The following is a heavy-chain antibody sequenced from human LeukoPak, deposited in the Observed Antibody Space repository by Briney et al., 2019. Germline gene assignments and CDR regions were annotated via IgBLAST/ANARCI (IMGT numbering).Heavy chain of an antibody. CDR3: ARPALGAFDI. CDR2: IYYSGST. V-gene: IGHV4-39*01. CDR1: GGSMSSSSYH. J-gene: IGHJ3*02. Sequence: SEPWSLPCTVSGGSMSSSSYHWAWIRQPPGKGLEWIGSIYYSGSTYYNPSLKSRVTISVDTSKNRFSLKVSSVTAAETAVYYCARPALGAFDIWGQGTMVTVSS. D-gene: IGHD2-15*01.